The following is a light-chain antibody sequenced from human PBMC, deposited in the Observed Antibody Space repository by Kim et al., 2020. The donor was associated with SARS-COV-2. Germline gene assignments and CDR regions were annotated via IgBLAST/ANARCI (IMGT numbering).Light chain of an antibody. CDR3: SSRDSTGDHVV. J-gene: IGLJ3*02. CDR1: SLRNYY. CDR2: GKY. V-gene: IGLV3-19*01. Sequence: SSELTQDPAVSVALVQTVRLTCQGDSLRNYYATWYQQRPGQAPTLVLYGKYDRPSGIPDRFSGSASGNTASLTITGAQAEDEADYYCSSRDSTGDHVVFGGGTKLTVL.